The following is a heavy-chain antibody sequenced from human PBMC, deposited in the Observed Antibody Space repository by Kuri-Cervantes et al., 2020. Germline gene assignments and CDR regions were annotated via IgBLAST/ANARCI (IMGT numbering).Heavy chain of an antibody. Sequence: GGSLRLSCVVSGFIFSYYKMYWVRQAPGKGLEWVAVIWYDGSNKYYADSVKGRFTISRDNSKNTLYLQMNSLRAEDTAVYYCARGYILWFGELGNAFDIWGQGTMVTVSS. J-gene: IGHJ3*02. CDR2: IWYDGSNK. CDR3: ARGYILWFGELGNAFDI. CDR1: GFIFSYYK. D-gene: IGHD3-10*01. V-gene: IGHV3-33*07.